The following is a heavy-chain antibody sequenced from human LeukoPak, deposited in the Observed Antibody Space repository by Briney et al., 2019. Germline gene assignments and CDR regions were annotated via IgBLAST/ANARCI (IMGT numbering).Heavy chain of an antibody. Sequence: GGSLRLSCAASGFTFSSYAMSWVRQAPGKGLEWVSVISGSGGRTSYADSVKGRFTVSRDNSKNTLYLQMNSLRAEDTAVYYCAKGDRVKVVVPGAETYWGQGTLVTVSS. CDR1: GFTFSSYA. CDR3: AKGDRVKVVVPGAETY. V-gene: IGHV3-23*01. D-gene: IGHD2-2*01. CDR2: ISGSGGRT. J-gene: IGHJ4*02.